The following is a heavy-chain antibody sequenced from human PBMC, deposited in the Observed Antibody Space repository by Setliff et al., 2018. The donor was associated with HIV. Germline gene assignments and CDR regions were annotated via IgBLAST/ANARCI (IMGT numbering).Heavy chain of an antibody. D-gene: IGHD3-10*01. CDR1: GFTFNKYW. CDR3: ARDAGSGSYYYLGYYYYPMDA. J-gene: IGHJ6*03. CDR2: IQQDGNEK. V-gene: IGHV3-7*03. Sequence: GGSLRLSCATSGFTFNKYWMTWVRQAPGKGLEWVATIQQDGNEKYYVDSVRGRFIVSRDNRRKVLHLQMSSLRVEDTAVYYCARDAGSGSYYYLGYYYYPMDAWGKGTTVPVSS.